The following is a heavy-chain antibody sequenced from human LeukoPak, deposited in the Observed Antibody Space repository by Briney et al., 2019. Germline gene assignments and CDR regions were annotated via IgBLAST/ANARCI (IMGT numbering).Heavy chain of an antibody. CDR3: AKSGSSWYNWFDP. CDR2: ISSNGGST. Sequence: QPGGSLRLSCAASGFTFSSYAMHWVRQAPGKGLEYVSVISSNGGSTYYANSVKGRFTISRDNSKNTLYLQMNSLRAEDTAVYYCAKSGSSWYNWFDPWGQGTLVTVSS. V-gene: IGHV3-64*01. D-gene: IGHD6-13*01. J-gene: IGHJ5*02. CDR1: GFTFSSYA.